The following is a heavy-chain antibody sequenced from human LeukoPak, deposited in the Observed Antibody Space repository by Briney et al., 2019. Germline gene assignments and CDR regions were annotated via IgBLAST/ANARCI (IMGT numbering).Heavy chain of an antibody. CDR1: GFTFSSYA. J-gene: IGHJ4*02. Sequence: PAGRSLRLSCAASGFTFSSYAMHWVRQAPGKGLEWVAVIPYDGSNKYYADSVKGRFTISRDNSKNTLYLQMNSLRAEDTAVYYCARGGYYGSGSYEGYFDYWGQGTLVTVSS. D-gene: IGHD3-10*01. CDR3: ARGGYYGSGSYEGYFDY. CDR2: IPYDGSNK. V-gene: IGHV3-30-3*01.